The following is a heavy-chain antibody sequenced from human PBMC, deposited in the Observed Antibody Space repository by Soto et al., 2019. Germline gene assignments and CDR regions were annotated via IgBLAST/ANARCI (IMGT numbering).Heavy chain of an antibody. CDR3: GRLEGLATISYYFDY. CDR1: GGSVSSSSYY. D-gene: IGHD3-9*01. Sequence: PSETLSLTCTVSGGSVSSSSYYWGWVRQPPGKGLEWIGSVYYSGSTYYNPSLESRVTISVDKSKNQFSLKLMSLSAADMAAYYCGRLEGLATISYYFDYWGQGALVTVSS. CDR2: VYYSGST. J-gene: IGHJ4*02. V-gene: IGHV4-39*01.